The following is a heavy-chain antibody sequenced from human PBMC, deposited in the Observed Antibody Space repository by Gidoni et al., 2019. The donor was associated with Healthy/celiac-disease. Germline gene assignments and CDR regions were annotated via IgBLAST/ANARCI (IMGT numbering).Heavy chain of an antibody. Sequence: QLQLQESGPGLVTPSETLSLTCTVSGCSISSSSYYWGWIRQPPGKGLEWIASIYYSGSTYYNPSLKSRVTISVDTSKNQFSLKLSSVTAADTAVYYCARPQSELYVWAFDIWGQGTMVTVSS. J-gene: IGHJ3*02. V-gene: IGHV4-39*01. CDR2: IYYSGST. CDR1: GCSISSSSYY. D-gene: IGHD3-16*01. CDR3: ARPQSELYVWAFDI.